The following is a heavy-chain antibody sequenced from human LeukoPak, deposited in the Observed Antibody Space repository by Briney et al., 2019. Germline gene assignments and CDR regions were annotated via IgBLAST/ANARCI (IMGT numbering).Heavy chain of an antibody. CDR2: ISYDGFIE. V-gene: IGHV3-30*04. CDR3: AKDDRWLQFCC. D-gene: IGHD5-24*01. Sequence: GRSLRLSCAASGFTFSSYVMHWVRQAPGKGLEWVSLISYDGFIEDYSDSVKGRFTISRDNSRNTVYLQMNSLRAEDTAVYYCAKDDRWLQFCCWGQGTLVTVSA. J-gene: IGHJ4*02. CDR1: GFTFSSYV.